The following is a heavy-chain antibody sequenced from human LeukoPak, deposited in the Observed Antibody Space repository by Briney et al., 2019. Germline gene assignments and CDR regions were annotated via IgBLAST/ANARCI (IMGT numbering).Heavy chain of an antibody. CDR3: ARGLRGSSSLPGQNWFDP. CDR2: MNPNSGNT. CDR1: GYTFTSYD. J-gene: IGHJ5*02. D-gene: IGHD6-13*01. V-gene: IGHV1-8*03. Sequence: ASVKVSCKASGYTFTSYDINWVRQATGQGLEWMGWMNPNSGNTGYAQKFQGRVTITRNTSISTAYMELSSLRSEDTAVYYCARGLRGSSSLPGQNWFDPWGQGTLVTVSS.